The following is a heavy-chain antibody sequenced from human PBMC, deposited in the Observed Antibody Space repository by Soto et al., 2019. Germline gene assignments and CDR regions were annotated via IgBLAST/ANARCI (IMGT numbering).Heavy chain of an antibody. J-gene: IGHJ6*02. D-gene: IGHD2-21*02. CDR2: ISYDGSNK. V-gene: IGHV3-30-3*01. CDR1: GFTFSSYA. Sequence: SLRLSCAASGFTFSSYAMHWVRQAPGKGLEWVAVISYDGSNKYYADSVKGRFTISRDNSKNTLYLQMNSLRAEDTAVYYCARDRRYCGGDCYYYYAMDVWGQGTTVTVS. CDR3: ARDRRYCGGDCYYYYAMDV.